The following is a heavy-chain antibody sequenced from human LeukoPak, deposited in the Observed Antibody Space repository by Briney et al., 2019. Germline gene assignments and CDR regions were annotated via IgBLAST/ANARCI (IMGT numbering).Heavy chain of an antibody. CDR2: IYYSGST. Sequence: SETLSLTCTVSGGSISSSSSYWGWIRPPPGKGLEWIGSIYYSGSTYYNPSLKSRVTISVDTSKNQFSLKLSSVTAADTAVYYCARHHSGYDYGPLIDYWGQGTLVTVSS. V-gene: IGHV4-39*01. D-gene: IGHD5-12*01. J-gene: IGHJ4*02. CDR1: GGSISSSSSY. CDR3: ARHHSGYDYGPLIDY.